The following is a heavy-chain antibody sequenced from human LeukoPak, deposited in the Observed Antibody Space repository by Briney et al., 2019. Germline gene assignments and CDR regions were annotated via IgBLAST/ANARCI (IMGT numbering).Heavy chain of an antibody. D-gene: IGHD2-2*01. CDR1: GYTFTSYA. V-gene: IGHV1-69*04. Sequence: ASVKVSCKASGYTFTSYAISWVRQAPGQGLEWMGRITPILGIANYAQKFQGRVTITADESTSTAYMELSSLRSEDTAVYYCARDQGCSSTSCPPGGYMDVWGKGATVTVSS. CDR2: ITPILGIA. CDR3: ARDQGCSSTSCPPGGYMDV. J-gene: IGHJ6*03.